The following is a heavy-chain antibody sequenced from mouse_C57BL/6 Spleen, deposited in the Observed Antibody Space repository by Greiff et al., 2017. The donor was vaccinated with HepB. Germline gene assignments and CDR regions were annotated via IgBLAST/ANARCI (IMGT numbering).Heavy chain of an antibody. V-gene: IGHV1-78*01. CDR2: IYPRDGST. Sequence: VQLQQSDAELVKPGASVKISCKVSGYTFTDHTIHWMKQRPEQGLEWIGYIYPRDGSTKYNEKFKGKATLTADKSSSTAYMQLNSLTSEDSAVYFCALTGGYYGSSPYAMDYWGQGTSVTVSS. CDR3: ALTGGYYGSSPYAMDY. J-gene: IGHJ4*01. D-gene: IGHD1-1*01. CDR1: GYTFTDHT.